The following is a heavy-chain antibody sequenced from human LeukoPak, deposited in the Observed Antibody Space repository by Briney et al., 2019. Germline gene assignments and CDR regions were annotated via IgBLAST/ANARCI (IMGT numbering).Heavy chain of an antibody. CDR3: ASSTGYAIGAFDI. V-gene: IGHV3-23*01. CDR1: GFTFSGYA. D-gene: IGHD5-18*01. J-gene: IGHJ3*02. CDR2: ISGSGGST. Sequence: GRSLRLSCAASGFTFSGYAMSWVRQAPGKGLEWVSAISGSGGSTYYADSVKGRFTISRDNSKNTLYLQMNSLRAEDTAVYYCASSTGYAIGAFDIWGQGTMVTVSS.